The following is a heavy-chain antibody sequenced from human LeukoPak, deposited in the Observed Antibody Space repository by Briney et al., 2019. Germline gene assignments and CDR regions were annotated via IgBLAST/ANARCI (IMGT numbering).Heavy chain of an antibody. CDR2: IYYSGST. CDR3: ASRGTYDFWSGYSDY. CDR1: GGSISSSSYY. Sequence: PSETLSLTXTVSGGSISSSSYYWGWIRQPPGKGLEWIGSIYYSGSTYYNPSLKSRVTISVDTSKNQFSLKLSSVTAADTAVYYCASRGTYDFWSGYSDYWGQGALVTVSS. D-gene: IGHD3-3*01. V-gene: IGHV4-39*01. J-gene: IGHJ4*02.